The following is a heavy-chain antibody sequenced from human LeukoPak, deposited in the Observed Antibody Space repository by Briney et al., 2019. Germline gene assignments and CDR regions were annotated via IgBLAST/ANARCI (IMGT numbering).Heavy chain of an antibody. Sequence: GASVTVSCKASGYTFTSYGISWVRQAPGQRLEWMGWINAGNGNTKYSQKFQGRVTITRDTSANTAYMELSSLRSEDTAVYYCARTPAAGRGNYFDYWGQGILVTVSS. CDR3: ARTPAAGRGNYFDY. CDR2: INAGNGNT. CDR1: GYTFTSYG. J-gene: IGHJ4*02. V-gene: IGHV1-3*01. D-gene: IGHD6-13*01.